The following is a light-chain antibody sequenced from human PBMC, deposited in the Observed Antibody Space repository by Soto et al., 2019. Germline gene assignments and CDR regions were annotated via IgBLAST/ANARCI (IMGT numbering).Light chain of an antibody. V-gene: IGLV4-69*01. CDR1: SGHSNYA. CDR3: QTWGTGLWV. Sequence: QSVLTQSPSASASLGASVKLTCTLSSGHSNYAIAWHQQQPEKGPRYLMKLNSDGSHSKGDGIPDRFSDSSSGAERYLTISSLQSEDEADYYCQTWGTGLWVFGGGTKLTVL. J-gene: IGLJ3*02. CDR2: LNSDGSH.